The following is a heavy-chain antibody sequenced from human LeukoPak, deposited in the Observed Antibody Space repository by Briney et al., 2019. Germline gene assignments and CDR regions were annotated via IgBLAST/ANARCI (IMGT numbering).Heavy chain of an antibody. CDR3: VRNPTLDY. J-gene: IGHJ4*02. V-gene: IGHV3-21*01. Sequence: GGSLRLSCAASGFSFSSYTMNWVRQAPGKGLEWVSSISSSSSYIYYADLVKGRFTISRDNAKNSLHLQMNSLRAEDTAVYYCVRNPTLDYWGQGTLVTVSS. CDR1: GFSFSSYT. CDR2: ISSSSSYI.